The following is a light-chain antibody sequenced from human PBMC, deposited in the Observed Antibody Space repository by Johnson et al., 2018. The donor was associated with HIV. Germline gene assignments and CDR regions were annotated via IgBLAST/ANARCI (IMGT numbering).Light chain of an antibody. CDR3: GTWDSSLSAGYV. CDR1: SSNIGNNY. Sequence: QSVLTQPPSVSAAPGQKVTISCSGSSSNIGNNYVSWYQQLPGTAPKLLIYENNKRPSGIPDRFSGSKSGTSATLGITGLQTGDEADYDCGTWDSSLSAGYVFGTGTKVTAL. CDR2: ENN. V-gene: IGLV1-51*02. J-gene: IGLJ1*01.